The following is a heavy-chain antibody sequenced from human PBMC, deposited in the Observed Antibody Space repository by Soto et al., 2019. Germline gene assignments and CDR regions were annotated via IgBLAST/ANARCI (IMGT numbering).Heavy chain of an antibody. CDR3: ARRRRYDYVWGSYRYTTFDY. Sequence: QVQLQQWGAGLLKPSETLSLTCAVYGGSFSGYYWSWIRQPPGKGLEWIGEINHSGSTNYNPSLKSRVTISVDTSKNQFSLKLSSLTAADTAVYYCARRRRYDYVWGSYRYTTFDYWGQGTLVTVSS. V-gene: IGHV4-34*01. J-gene: IGHJ4*02. CDR1: GGSFSGYY. D-gene: IGHD3-16*02. CDR2: INHSGST.